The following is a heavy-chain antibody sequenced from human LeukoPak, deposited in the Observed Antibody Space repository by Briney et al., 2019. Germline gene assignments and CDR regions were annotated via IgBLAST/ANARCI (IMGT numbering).Heavy chain of an antibody. CDR3: ARGGSYSLAQLGY. J-gene: IGHJ4*02. V-gene: IGHV3-74*01. CDR2: IKTDGSTT. CDR1: GFTFSSSW. D-gene: IGHD1-26*01. Sequence: GGSLRLSCAVSGFTFSSSWMHWVRQAPGKGLVWVSHIKTDGSTTAYADSVKGRFTISRDNAKNTLYLQMNSLRAEDTAVYYCARGGSYSLAQLGYWGQGTLVTVSS.